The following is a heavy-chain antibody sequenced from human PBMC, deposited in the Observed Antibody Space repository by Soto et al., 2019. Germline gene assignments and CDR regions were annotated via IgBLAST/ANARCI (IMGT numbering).Heavy chain of an antibody. CDR3: AREEVRRKYYYYYYGMDV. D-gene: IGHD3-10*01. J-gene: IGHJ6*02. V-gene: IGHV1-69*04. CDR1: GGTFSSYT. CDR2: IIPILGIA. Sequence: SVKVSCKASGGTFSSYTISWVRQAPGQGLEWMGRIIPILGIANYAQKFQGRVTINADKSTSTAYMELSSLRSEDTAVYYCAREEVRRKYYYYYYGMDVWGQGTTVTVSS.